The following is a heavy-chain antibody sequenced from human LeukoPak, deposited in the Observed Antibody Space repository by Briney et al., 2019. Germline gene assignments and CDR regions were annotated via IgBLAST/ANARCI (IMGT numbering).Heavy chain of an antibody. V-gene: IGHV3-7*01. CDR1: GFNFHSSW. J-gene: IGHJ4*02. CDR3: ARKNYYYDSSESGWFGY. CDR2: IKQDGSEK. D-gene: IGHD3-22*01. Sequence: GSLRLSCTASGFNFHSSWMSWVRQAPGKGLEWVATIKQDGSEKYYVDSVKGRFTISRDNAKNSLYLQMNSLRAEDTAKYYCARKNYYYDSSESGWFGYWGQGTLVAVSS.